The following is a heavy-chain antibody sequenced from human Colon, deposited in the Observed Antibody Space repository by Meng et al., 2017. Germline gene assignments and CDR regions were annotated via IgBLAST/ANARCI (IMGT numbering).Heavy chain of an antibody. CDR1: GGPVSSAIYY. Sequence: QVGHAEPGPVLGRPSETVALPCNSSGGPVSSAIYYWSWIRQPPGKGLEWIGLIHYSGSRNYNPSLKSRVTMSVDTSKNQVSLRLTSVTAADTAVYYCARFYGSGTFEVHDYWGQGTLVTVSS. CDR3: ARFYGSGTFEVHDY. J-gene: IGHJ4*02. CDR2: IHYSGSR. V-gene: IGHV4-61*01. D-gene: IGHD3-10*01.